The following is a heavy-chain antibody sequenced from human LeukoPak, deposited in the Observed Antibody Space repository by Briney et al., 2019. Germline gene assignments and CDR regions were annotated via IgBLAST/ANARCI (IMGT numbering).Heavy chain of an antibody. D-gene: IGHD6-13*01. J-gene: IGHJ6*02. CDR2: ISYGGSNK. CDR1: GFTFSSYA. CDR3: ARDPAFLGYSSNPHYYGMDV. Sequence: PGGSLRLSCAASGFTFSSYAMHWVRQAPGKGLEWVAVISYGGSNKYYADSVKGRFTISRDNSKNTLYLQMNSLRAEDTAVYYCARDPAFLGYSSNPHYYGMDVWGQGTTVTVSS. V-gene: IGHV3-30-3*01.